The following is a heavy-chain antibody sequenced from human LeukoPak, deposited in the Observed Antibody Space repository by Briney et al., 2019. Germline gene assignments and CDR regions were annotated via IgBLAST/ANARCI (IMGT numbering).Heavy chain of an antibody. Sequence: PGGSLRLSCAASGFTFSSYSMNWVGQAPGKGLEWVSSISSSSSYIYYADSVKGRFTISRDNAKNSLYLQMNSLRAEDTAVYYCARDPKQYYDILTGLYYMDVWGKGTTVTVSS. V-gene: IGHV3-21*01. D-gene: IGHD3-9*01. CDR3: ARDPKQYYDILTGLYYMDV. J-gene: IGHJ6*03. CDR2: ISSSSSYI. CDR1: GFTFSSYS.